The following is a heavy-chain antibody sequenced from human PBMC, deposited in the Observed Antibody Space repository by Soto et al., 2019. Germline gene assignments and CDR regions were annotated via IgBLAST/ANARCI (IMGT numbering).Heavy chain of an antibody. CDR1: GASVSRIGFH. D-gene: IGHD3-10*01. V-gene: IGHV4-39*01. J-gene: IGHJ4*02. CDR2: IYDAGTT. CDR3: ARRGSGHTFDY. Sequence: QVQLQESGPGLVKPSETLSLTCAVSGASVSRIGFHWGWIRQPPGQGVEWIGSIYDAGTTFYNPSVKGRVTIAADTSKNHFSLRLTSVTAADTAVYYCARRGSGHTFDYWGQGTLVTVSS.